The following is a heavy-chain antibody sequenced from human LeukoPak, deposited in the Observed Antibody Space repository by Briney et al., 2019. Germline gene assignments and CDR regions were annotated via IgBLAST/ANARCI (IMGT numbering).Heavy chain of an antibody. CDR3: AKGGHSSGWYHDY. Sequence: SETLSLSCTVSGDSISSRNYYWSWIRQPPGRGLEWIGYIYYSGSTNYNPSLKSRITISVDTSKNQFSLKLSSVTAADTAVYYCAKGGHSSGWYHDYWGQGTLVTVSS. D-gene: IGHD6-19*01. CDR2: IYYSGST. J-gene: IGHJ4*02. V-gene: IGHV4-61*01. CDR1: GDSISSRNYY.